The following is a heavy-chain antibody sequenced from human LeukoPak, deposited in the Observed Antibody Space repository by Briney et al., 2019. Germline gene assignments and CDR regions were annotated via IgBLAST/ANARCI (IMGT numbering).Heavy chain of an antibody. Sequence: EASVKVSCKASGGTFSSYAISWVRQAPGQGLEWMGGIIPIFGTANYAQKFQGRVTITADESTSTAYMELSSLRSEDTAVYYCARDGDYDFWIPPNPVRTKYYYYMDVWGKGTTVTVSS. CDR1: GGTFSSYA. V-gene: IGHV1-69*13. CDR3: ARDGDYDFWIPPNPVRTKYYYYMDV. CDR2: IIPIFGTA. D-gene: IGHD3-3*01. J-gene: IGHJ6*03.